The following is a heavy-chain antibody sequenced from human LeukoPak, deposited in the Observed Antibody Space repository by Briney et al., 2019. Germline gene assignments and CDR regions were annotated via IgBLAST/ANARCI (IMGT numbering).Heavy chain of an antibody. CDR1: GFTFSSYG. CDR2: ISYDGSNK. J-gene: IGHJ1*01. D-gene: IGHD4-23*01. Sequence: GGSLRLSCAASGFTFSSYGMHWVRQAPGKGLEWVAVISYDGSNKYYADSVKGRFTISRDNAKNSLYLQMNSLRAEDTAVYYCAREYDYGGNRPGCFQHWGQGTLVTVSS. CDR3: AREYDYGGNRPGCFQH. V-gene: IGHV3-30*03.